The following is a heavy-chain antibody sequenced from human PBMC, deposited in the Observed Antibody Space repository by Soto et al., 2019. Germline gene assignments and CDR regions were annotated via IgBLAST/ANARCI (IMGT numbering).Heavy chain of an antibody. Sequence: GASVKVSCKASGYTFTGYYMHWVRQAPGQGLEWMGWINPNSGGTNYAQKFQGRVTITADESTSTAYMELSSLRSEDTAVYYCARGSAYCGGDCPIWASYYYYGMDVWGQGTTVTVSS. CDR3: ARGSAYCGGDCPIWASYYYYGMDV. J-gene: IGHJ6*02. CDR2: INPNSGGT. D-gene: IGHD2-21*02. CDR1: GYTFTGYY. V-gene: IGHV1-2*02.